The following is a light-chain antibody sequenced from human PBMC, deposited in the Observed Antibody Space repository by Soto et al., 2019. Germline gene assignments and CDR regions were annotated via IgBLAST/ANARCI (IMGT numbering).Light chain of an antibody. CDR2: AAS. CDR1: QGISSY. J-gene: IGKJ1*01. CDR3: QQYYSYPHT. V-gene: IGKV1-8*01. Sequence: AIRMTQSQSSFSASTGDRVTITCRASQGISSYLAWYQQKPGKAPKLLIYAASTLQSGVPSRFSGSGSWTDFTLTISCLQSEAFATYYCQQYYSYPHTFGHGTKVESK.